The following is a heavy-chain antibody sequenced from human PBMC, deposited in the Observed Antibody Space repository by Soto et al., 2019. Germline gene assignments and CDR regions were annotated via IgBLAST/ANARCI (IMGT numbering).Heavy chain of an antibody. CDR2: VSNDGNNK. V-gene: IGHV3-30*18. J-gene: IGHJ4*02. CDR3: ANAFYGDYLGFDY. CDR1: GFTFSNYG. Sequence: QVQLVESGGGVVQPGRSLRLSCAVSGFTFSNYGMHWVRQAPGKGLEWVAVVSNDGNNKYYADSVKGRFTISRDNSKNTLYLQMNSLRVEDTAVYYCANAFYGDYLGFDYWGQGTLVTVSS. D-gene: IGHD4-17*01.